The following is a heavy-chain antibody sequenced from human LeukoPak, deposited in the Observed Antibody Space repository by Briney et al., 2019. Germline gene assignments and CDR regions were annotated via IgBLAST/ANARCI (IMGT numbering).Heavy chain of an antibody. CDR3: ARPGYSYGDQIDY. CDR2: IYPGDSDT. V-gene: IGHV5-51*01. D-gene: IGHD5-18*01. J-gene: IGHJ4*02. CDR1: GYSFTGYW. Sequence: GESLKISCKGSGYSFTGYWIGWVRQMPGKGLEWMGIIYPGDSDTRYSPSFQGQVTISADKSISTAYLQWSSLKASDTAMYYCARPGYSYGDQIDYWGQGTLVTVSS.